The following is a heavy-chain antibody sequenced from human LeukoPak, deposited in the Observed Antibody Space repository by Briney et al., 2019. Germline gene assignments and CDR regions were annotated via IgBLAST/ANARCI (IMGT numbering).Heavy chain of an antibody. D-gene: IGHD3-22*01. V-gene: IGHV1-69*06. Sequence: ASVKVSCKASGGTFSSYAISWVRQAPGQGLEWMGGIIPIFATANCAQKFQGRVTITADKSTSTAYMELSSLRSEDTAVYYCARGTATYDSSGYLYAFDIWGQGTMVTVSS. J-gene: IGHJ3*02. CDR2: IIPIFATA. CDR1: GGTFSSYA. CDR3: ARGTATYDSSGYLYAFDI.